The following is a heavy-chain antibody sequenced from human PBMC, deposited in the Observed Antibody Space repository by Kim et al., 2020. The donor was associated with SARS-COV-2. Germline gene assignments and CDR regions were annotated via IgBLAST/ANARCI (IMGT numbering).Heavy chain of an antibody. CDR3: EHLPEYSYGLDY. CDR2: VYWDDDK. D-gene: IGHD5-18*01. V-gene: IGHV2-5*02. Sequence: SGPTLVNPTQTLTLTCTFSGFSLSPSGVGVGWIRQPPGKALEWLALVYWDDDKRYSPSLKSRLTITKDTSKNQVVLKMTNMDPVDTATYYCEHLPEYSYGLDYWGQGTLVTVSS. CDR1: GFSLSPSGVG. J-gene: IGHJ4*02.